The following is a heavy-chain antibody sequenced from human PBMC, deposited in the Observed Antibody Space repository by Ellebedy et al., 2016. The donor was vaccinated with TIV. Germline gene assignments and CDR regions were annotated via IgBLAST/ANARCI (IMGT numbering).Heavy chain of an antibody. D-gene: IGHD1-20*01. CDR3: ARDRNNWNELFDP. Sequence: AASVKVSCKASGYDFSRYGIHWARQVPGQRLEWMGWIDAGNGNTKYPQKFEDRMTITRDTSATTAFMELRRLRSEDTAVYYCARDRNNWNELFDPWGQGTLVIVPS. V-gene: IGHV1-3*01. CDR1: GYDFSRYG. CDR2: IDAGNGNT. J-gene: IGHJ5*02.